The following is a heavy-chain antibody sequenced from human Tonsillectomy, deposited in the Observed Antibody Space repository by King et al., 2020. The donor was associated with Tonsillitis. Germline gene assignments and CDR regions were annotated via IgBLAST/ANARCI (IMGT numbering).Heavy chain of an antibody. CDR3: ARDRLAYEAGSFDL. CDR1: GGSISHYY. J-gene: IGHJ2*01. V-gene: IGHV4-59*12. Sequence: QVQLQESGPGLVKPSETLSLTCTVSGGSISHYYWNWIRQPPGKGLEWIGYIYHSGSPKYNPSLKSRGTISEDTSKNQFSLKLSSVTAADTAVYYCARDRLAYEAGSFDLWGRGTLVTVSS. CDR2: IYHSGSP. D-gene: IGHD2-21*01.